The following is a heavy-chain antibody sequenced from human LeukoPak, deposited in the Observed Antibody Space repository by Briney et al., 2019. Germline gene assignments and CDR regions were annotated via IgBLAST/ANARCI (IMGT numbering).Heavy chain of an antibody. D-gene: IGHD6-19*01. V-gene: IGHV4-39*01. J-gene: IGHJ5*02. CDR1: SGSISRSYYY. CDR3: ARHEHKAVAGDT. Sequence: SETLSLICTVSSGSISRSYYYWGWIRQPPGKGLEWIGSVYYSGKTFYSPSLETRVTISVDTSKNHFSLRLISVTAADTAVYYCARHEHKAVAGDTWGQGTLVTVSS. CDR2: VYYSGKT.